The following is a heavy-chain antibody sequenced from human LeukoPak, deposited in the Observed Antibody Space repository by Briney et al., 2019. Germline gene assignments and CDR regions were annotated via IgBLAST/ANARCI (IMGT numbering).Heavy chain of an antibody. Sequence: PSETLSLTCTVSGGSIRRYYWSWIREPPGKGLEWIGYIYYSGSTNYNPSLESRVTISVDTSKNQFSLKLSSVTAADTAVYYCARGRYSYDLRFDYWGQGTLVTVSS. CDR2: IYYSGST. V-gene: IGHV4-59*01. J-gene: IGHJ4*02. CDR3: ARGRYSYDLRFDY. D-gene: IGHD5-18*01. CDR1: GGSIRRYY.